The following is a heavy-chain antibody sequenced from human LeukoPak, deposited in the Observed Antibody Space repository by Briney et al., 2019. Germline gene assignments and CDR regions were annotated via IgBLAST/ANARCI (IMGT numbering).Heavy chain of an antibody. Sequence: GGSLRLSCAASGFDFSSNWMHWVRHAPGQGLVWVSRIKGDGISTNYADSVKGRFTISRDIAKNTLYLQMNSLRAEDTGVYYCAKDHYWSIDYWGRGTPVTVSS. D-gene: IGHD3-3*01. CDR3: AKDHYWSIDY. CDR2: IKGDGIST. CDR1: GFDFSSNW. J-gene: IGHJ4*02. V-gene: IGHV3-74*01.